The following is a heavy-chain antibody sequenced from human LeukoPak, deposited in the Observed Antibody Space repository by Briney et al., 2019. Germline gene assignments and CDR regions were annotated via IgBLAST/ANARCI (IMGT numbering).Heavy chain of an antibody. CDR2: INWNGGST. Sequence: PGGSLRLSCAASGFTFDDYGMSWVRQAPGKGLEWVSGINWNGGSTGYADSVKDRFTISRDNAKNSLYLQMNSLRAEDTALYYCARAGAAAGLDAFDIWGQGTMVTVSS. V-gene: IGHV3-20*04. CDR3: ARAGAAAGLDAFDI. CDR1: GFTFDDYG. J-gene: IGHJ3*02. D-gene: IGHD6-13*01.